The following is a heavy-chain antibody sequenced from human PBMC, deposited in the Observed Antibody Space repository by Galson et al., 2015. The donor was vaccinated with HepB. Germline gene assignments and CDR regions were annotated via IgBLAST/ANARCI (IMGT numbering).Heavy chain of an antibody. CDR1: GFTFSSYA. J-gene: IGHJ4*02. V-gene: IGHV3-30*04. CDR2: ISYDGSNK. CDR3: ASAERPTNVDTAMVPPCDY. D-gene: IGHD5-18*01. Sequence: SLRLSCAASGFTFSSYAMHWVRQAPGKGLEWVAVISYDGSNKYYADSVKGRFTISRDNSKNTLYLQMNSLRAEDTAVYYCASAERPTNVDTAMVPPCDYWGQVTLVTVSS.